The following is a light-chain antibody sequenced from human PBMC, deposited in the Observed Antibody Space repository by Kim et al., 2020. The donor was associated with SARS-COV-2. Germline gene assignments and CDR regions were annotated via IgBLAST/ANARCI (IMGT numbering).Light chain of an antibody. CDR1: KLGDKY. CDR3: QAWDSSTEV. V-gene: IGLV3-1*01. J-gene: IGLJ1*01. CDR2: QDS. Sequence: VSPGQTARSTCSGDKLGDKYSCWYQQKPGQSPVLVIYQDSKRPSGIPERFSGSNSGNTATLTISGTQAMDEADYYCQAWDSSTEVFGTGTKVTVL.